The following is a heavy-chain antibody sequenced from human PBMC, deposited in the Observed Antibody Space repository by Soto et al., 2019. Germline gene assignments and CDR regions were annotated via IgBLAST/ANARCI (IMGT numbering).Heavy chain of an antibody. CDR3: ARARAAPYYYDGRDV. CDR1: GYTFSTSG. J-gene: IGHJ6*02. CDR2: ISTYNGYT. Sequence: QVQLVQSGAEVRKPGASVKVSCKASGYTFSTSGMSWLRQAPGQGLERMGWISTYNGYTNDAPKFQDRVTMTLDTATSTVYMELRSLRSDDTAVYYGARARAAPYYYDGRDVWGQGTRATFSS. V-gene: IGHV1-18*01. D-gene: IGHD2-15*01.